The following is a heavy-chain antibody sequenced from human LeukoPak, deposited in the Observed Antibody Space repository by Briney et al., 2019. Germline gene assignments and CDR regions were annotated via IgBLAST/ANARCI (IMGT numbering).Heavy chain of an antibody. V-gene: IGHV3-30*18. J-gene: IGHJ4*02. D-gene: IGHD1-26*01. CDR1: GFTFSSYG. CDR2: ISYDGSNK. CDR3: AKPVGEWELLGPGGY. Sequence: PGGSLRLSCAASGFTFSSYGMHWVRQAPGKGLEWVAVISYDGSNKYYADSVKGRFTISRDNSKNTLYLQMNSLRAEDTAVYYCAKPVGEWELLGPGGYWGQGTLVTVSS.